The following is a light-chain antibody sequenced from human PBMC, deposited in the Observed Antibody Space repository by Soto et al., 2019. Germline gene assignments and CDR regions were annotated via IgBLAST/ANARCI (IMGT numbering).Light chain of an antibody. V-gene: IGLV2-11*01. Sequence: QSVLTQPRSVSGSPGQSVTISCTGTSSDVGGYNYVSWYQQHPGTPPKLMIYDVSKRPSGVPDRFSGTKSGNTASLTISGLQAEDEADYYCCSYAGSYSWVFGGGTKVTVL. CDR2: DVS. CDR3: CSYAGSYSWV. J-gene: IGLJ3*02. CDR1: SSDVGGYNY.